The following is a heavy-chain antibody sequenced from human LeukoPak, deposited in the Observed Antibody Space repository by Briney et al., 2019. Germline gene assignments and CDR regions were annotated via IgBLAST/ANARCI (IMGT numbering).Heavy chain of an antibody. V-gene: IGHV3-7*01. Sequence: PGGSLRLSCAASGFTFSKHWMSWVRQAPGKGLEWVANIKEDGSEKYFVDSVRGRFIISRDNAENSLYLQMNSLRAEDTAIYYCVRDGRPLDYWGQGTLVTVSS. CDR2: IKEDGSEK. CDR1: GFTFSKHW. J-gene: IGHJ4*02. D-gene: IGHD1-1*01. CDR3: VRDGRPLDY.